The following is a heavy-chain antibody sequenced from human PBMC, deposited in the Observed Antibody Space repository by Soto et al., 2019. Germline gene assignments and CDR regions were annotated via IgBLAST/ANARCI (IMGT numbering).Heavy chain of an antibody. CDR3: ARHLYDILTGYYMDV. D-gene: IGHD3-9*01. CDR1: GGSISSYY. Sequence: SETLSLTCTVSGGSISSYYWVWIRQPPGKGLEWIGSIYYSGSTYYNPSLKSRVTISVDTSKNQFSLKLSSVTAADTAVYYCARHLYDILTGYYMDVWGKGTTVTVSS. V-gene: IGHV4-39*01. CDR2: IYYSGST. J-gene: IGHJ6*03.